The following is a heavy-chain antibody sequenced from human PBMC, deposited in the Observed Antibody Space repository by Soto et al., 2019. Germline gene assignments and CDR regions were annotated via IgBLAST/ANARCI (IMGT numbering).Heavy chain of an antibody. V-gene: IGHV3-30*18. CDR2: ISDDGSNK. D-gene: IGHD6-13*01. J-gene: IGHJ6*02. CDR3: AKEDSSSWYRPPYYYYGMDV. CDR1: GFTFSSYG. Sequence: QVQLVESGGGVVQPGRSLRLSCAASGFTFSSYGMHWVRQAPGKGLEWVAVISDDGSNKYYADSVKGRFTISRDNSKNTLYLQMNSLRAEDTAVYYCAKEDSSSWYRPPYYYYGMDVWGQGTTVTVSS.